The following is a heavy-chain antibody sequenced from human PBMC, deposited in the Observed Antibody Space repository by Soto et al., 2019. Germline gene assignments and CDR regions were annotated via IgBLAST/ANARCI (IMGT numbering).Heavy chain of an antibody. J-gene: IGHJ4*02. CDR3: AKDLSSSWPPDY. CDR2: ITHDGNNK. Sequence: PGGSLRLSCAASGFTFSNFGMHWVRQAPGKGLEWVSVITHDGNNKYYADSVKGRFTISRDNSKNTVYLQMNSLRTEDTAVYFCAKDLSSSWPPDYWGQGTLVTVSS. D-gene: IGHD6-13*01. V-gene: IGHV3-30*18. CDR1: GFTFSNFG.